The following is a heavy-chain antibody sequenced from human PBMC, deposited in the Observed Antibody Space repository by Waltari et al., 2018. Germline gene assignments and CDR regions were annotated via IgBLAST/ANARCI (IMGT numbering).Heavy chain of an antibody. J-gene: IGHJ4*02. V-gene: IGHV4-31*03. Sequence: QVQLQESGPGLVKPSQTLSLTCTVSGGSISSGGYSWSWIRQHPGKGLEWIGYIYYSGSTYYNPSLKSRVTISVDTSKNQFSLKLSSVTAADTAVYYCARSDDILTGYPYFDYWGQGTLVTVSS. CDR3: ARSDDILTGYPYFDY. D-gene: IGHD3-9*01. CDR2: IYYSGST. CDR1: GGSISSGGYS.